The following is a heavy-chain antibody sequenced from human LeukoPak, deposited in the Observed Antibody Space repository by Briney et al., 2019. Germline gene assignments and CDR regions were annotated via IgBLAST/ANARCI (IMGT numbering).Heavy chain of an antibody. D-gene: IGHD3-16*02. CDR2: IWYDGSNK. Sequence: GGSLRLSCAASGFTFSSYGMHWARQAPGKGLEWVAVIWYDGSNKYYADSVKGRFTISRDNSKNTLYLQVNSLRAEDTAVYYCARDLVSAFQHWGQGTLVTVSS. CDR1: GFTFSSYG. CDR3: ARDLVSAFQH. J-gene: IGHJ1*01. V-gene: IGHV3-33*01.